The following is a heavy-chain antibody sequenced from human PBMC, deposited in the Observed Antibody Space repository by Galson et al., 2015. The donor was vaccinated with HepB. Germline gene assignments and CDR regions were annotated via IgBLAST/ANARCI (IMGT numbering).Heavy chain of an antibody. D-gene: IGHD3-10*01. CDR2: FSGVSGNT. CDR1: GFTFSSSI. J-gene: IGHJ4*02. CDR3: ASRRGSPHYYFDY. V-gene: IGHV3-23*01. Sequence: SLRLSCAASGFTFSSSIMSWVRQAPGKGLEWVSTFSGVSGNTYYADSVKGRFTISRDNYKNTLYLQVNSLRAEDTAVYYCASRRGSPHYYFDYWGRGTLVTVSS.